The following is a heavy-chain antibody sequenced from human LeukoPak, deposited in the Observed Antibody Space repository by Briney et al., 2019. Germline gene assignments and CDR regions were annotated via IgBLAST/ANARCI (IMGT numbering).Heavy chain of an antibody. J-gene: IGHJ6*03. Sequence: SETLSLTCTVSGGSISSSSSYYRGWIRQPPGKGLEWIGEINHSGSTNYNPSLKSRVTISVDTSKNQFSLKLSSVTAADTAVYYCARDRFDALLWFGELPVYYMDVWGKGTTVTVSS. CDR2: INHSGST. CDR3: ARDRFDALLWFGELPVYYMDV. D-gene: IGHD3-10*01. V-gene: IGHV4-39*07. CDR1: GGSISSSSSYY.